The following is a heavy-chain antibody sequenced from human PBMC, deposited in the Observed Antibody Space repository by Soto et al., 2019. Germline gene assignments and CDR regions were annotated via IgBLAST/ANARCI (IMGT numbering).Heavy chain of an antibody. D-gene: IGHD3-10*01. CDR1: GGSITSGNSYS. V-gene: IGHV4-30-2*01. CDR3: ARAVSPYFGTWFDP. CDR2: ISQTGAT. Sequence: SETLSLTCAVSGGSITSGNSYSWAWIRQPPGRGLEWIGSISQTGATSYNPSLKSRVSVSLDKSKNQFSLRLSSVTAADMAVYYCARAVSPYFGTWFDPWGQGTLVTAPQ. J-gene: IGHJ5*02.